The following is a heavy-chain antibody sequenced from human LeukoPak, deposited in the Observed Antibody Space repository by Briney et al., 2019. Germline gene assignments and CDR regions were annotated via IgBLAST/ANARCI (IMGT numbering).Heavy chain of an antibody. CDR1: GGTFSSYA. CDR2: VIPIFGTA. J-gene: IGHJ3*02. V-gene: IGHV1-69*05. CDR3: ARCRDGYNSGAFDI. Sequence: SVKVSCKASGGTFSSYAISWVRQAPGQGLEWMGRVIPIFGTANYAQKFQGRVTITTDESTNTAYMELSSLRSEDTAVYYCARCRDGYNSGAFDIWGQGTMVTVSS. D-gene: IGHD5-24*01.